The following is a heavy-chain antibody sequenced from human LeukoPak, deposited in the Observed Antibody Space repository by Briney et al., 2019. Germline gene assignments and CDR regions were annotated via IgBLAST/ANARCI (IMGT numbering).Heavy chain of an antibody. V-gene: IGHV3-48*01. CDR1: GFTFSSYS. Sequence: PGGSLRLSCAASGFTFSSYSMNWVRQAPGKGLEWVSYISSSSSTIYYADSVKGRFTISRDNAKNSLYLQMNSLRTEDTALYYCAKDLSYGSGSTFDYWGQGTLVTVSS. D-gene: IGHD3-10*01. J-gene: IGHJ4*02. CDR3: AKDLSYGSGSTFDY. CDR2: ISSSSSTI.